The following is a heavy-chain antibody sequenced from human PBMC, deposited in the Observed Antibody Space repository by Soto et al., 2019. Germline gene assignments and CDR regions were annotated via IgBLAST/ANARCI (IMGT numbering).Heavy chain of an antibody. V-gene: IGHV1-69*01. Sequence: QVQLVQSGAEVKKPGSSVKVSCKASGGTFSIYTISWGRQAPGHGLEWMGGSANSAQKFQGRLTVTADESTSTVYLELSSLTSEDTAVYYCAREGPPDIAWFDPWGQGTLVSVSS. CDR1: GGTFSIYT. CDR3: AREGPPDIAWFDP. D-gene: IGHD2-15*01. CDR2: SA. J-gene: IGHJ5*02.